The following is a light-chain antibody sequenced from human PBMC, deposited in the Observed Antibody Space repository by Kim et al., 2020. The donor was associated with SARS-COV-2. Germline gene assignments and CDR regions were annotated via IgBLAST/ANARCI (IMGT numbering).Light chain of an antibody. Sequence: QSALTQPASVSGSPGQSITISCTGSSSDVGDYNYVSWYQQHPGKAPKLMIYDVTNRPSGVSSRFSGSKSGNTASLTISGLQAEDEADYYCSSYTTSSTRVFGGGTQLTVL. CDR2: DVT. J-gene: IGLJ3*02. CDR1: SSDVGDYNY. V-gene: IGLV2-14*03. CDR3: SSYTTSSTRV.